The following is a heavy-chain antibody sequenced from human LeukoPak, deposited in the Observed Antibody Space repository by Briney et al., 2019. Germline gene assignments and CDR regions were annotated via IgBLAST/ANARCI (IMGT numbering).Heavy chain of an antibody. J-gene: IGHJ4*02. CDR2: VNHSGSA. V-gene: IGHV4-34*01. CDR3: ARAVRAGDKRFDY. CDR1: GGSFSGHY. D-gene: IGHD6-13*01. Sequence: SETLSLTCAVYGGSFSGHYWSWIRQFTGKGLEWIGEVNHSGSANYNPSLKSRVTISADTSKNQFSLELSSVTAADSAVYFCARAVRAGDKRFDYWGQGTLVTVSS.